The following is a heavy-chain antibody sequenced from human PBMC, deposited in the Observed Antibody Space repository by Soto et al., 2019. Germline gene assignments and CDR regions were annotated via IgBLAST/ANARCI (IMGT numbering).Heavy chain of an antibody. V-gene: IGHV4-59*08. D-gene: IGHD6-19*01. Sequence: SETLSLTCTVSSGSISSFYWSWIRQPPGKGLEWIGYIYYSGSTNYNPSLKSRVTIPVETSKNLFARKLSPVIAADTAVYYCARYGIAVAGTGWIDYWGQGTLVTVSS. CDR3: ARYGIAVAGTGWIDY. CDR1: SGSISSFY. J-gene: IGHJ4*02. CDR2: IYYSGST.